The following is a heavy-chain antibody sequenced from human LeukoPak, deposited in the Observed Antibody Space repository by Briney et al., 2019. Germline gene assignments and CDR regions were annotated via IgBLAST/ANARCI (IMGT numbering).Heavy chain of an antibody. CDR2: INPTSGST. CDR1: GYSFTSYY. V-gene: IGHV1-46*01. D-gene: IGHD5-18*01. CDR3: ARGYNYGDY. Sequence: GASVKVSCKASGYSFTSYYIHWVRQAPGQGLEWMGIINPTSGSTSYAQKFQGRVTMTRHTSTSTVYMELSSLRSEDTAVYYCARGYNYGDYWGQGTLVTVSS. J-gene: IGHJ4*02.